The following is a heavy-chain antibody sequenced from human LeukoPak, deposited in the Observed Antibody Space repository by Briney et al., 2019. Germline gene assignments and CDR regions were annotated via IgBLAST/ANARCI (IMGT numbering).Heavy chain of an antibody. CDR2: IYIDSGT. Sequence: GGSLRLSCAASGFIVSSKYMTWVRQAPGKGLEWLSVIYIDSGTYYGDSVKGRFTISRDNSKNTLYLQMNSLRVEDTAVYYCAREGSGSLDYWGQGTLVTVSS. CDR1: GFIVSSKY. V-gene: IGHV3-53*01. CDR3: AREGSGSLDY. D-gene: IGHD1-26*01. J-gene: IGHJ4*02.